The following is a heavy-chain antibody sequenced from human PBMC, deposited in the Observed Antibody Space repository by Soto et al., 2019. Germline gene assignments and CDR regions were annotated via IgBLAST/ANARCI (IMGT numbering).Heavy chain of an antibody. CDR2: IIPIFGTP. V-gene: IGHV1-69*13. CDR1: GGTFSSYA. J-gene: IGHJ6*02. Sequence: GASVKVSCKASGGTFSSYAISWVRQAPGQGLEWMGGIIPIFGTPNYAQKFQGRVTITAGESTSTVYMELSSLRSEDTAEYYCAKGGAIVAAGTRVYPYNAMDFWGQGPSVSLSS. CDR3: AKGGAIVAAGTRVYPYNAMDF. D-gene: IGHD1-26*01.